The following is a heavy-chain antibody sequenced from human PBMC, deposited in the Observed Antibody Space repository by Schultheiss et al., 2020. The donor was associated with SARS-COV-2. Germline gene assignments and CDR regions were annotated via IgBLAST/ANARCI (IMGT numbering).Heavy chain of an antibody. CDR1: GFTFSSYA. Sequence: GGSLRLSCAASGFTFSSYAMHWVRQAPGKGLEWVAVISYHGSNIYYADSVKGRFTISRDNSKNTLYLQMNSLRVEDTAVYYCARGAAAGLYYYYYYGMDVWGQGTTVTVSS. CDR2: ISYHGSNI. CDR3: ARGAAAGLYYYYYYGMDV. V-gene: IGHV3-30*04. D-gene: IGHD6-13*01. J-gene: IGHJ6*02.